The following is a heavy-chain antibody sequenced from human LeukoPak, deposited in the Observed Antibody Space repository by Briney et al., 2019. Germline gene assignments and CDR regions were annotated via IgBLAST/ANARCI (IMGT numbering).Heavy chain of an antibody. CDR2: IIPIFGTA. CDR1: GGTFSSYA. D-gene: IGHD3-22*01. Sequence: ASVKVSCKASGGTFSSYAISWVRQAPGQGLEWMGGIIPIFGTANYAQKFQGRVTITTDESTSTAYMELSSLRSEDTAVYYCATIRGPIDPYYYDSSGYYGGGAFDIWGQGTMVTVSS. J-gene: IGHJ3*02. V-gene: IGHV1-69*05. CDR3: ATIRGPIDPYYYDSSGYYGGGAFDI.